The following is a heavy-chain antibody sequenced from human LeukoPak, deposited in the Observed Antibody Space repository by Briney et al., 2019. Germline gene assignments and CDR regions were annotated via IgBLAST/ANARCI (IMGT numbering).Heavy chain of an antibody. CDR3: ASHYDFWTDGSTYFDC. J-gene: IGHJ4*02. Sequence: SETLSLTCTVSGGSITSRSYYWGCIRQPPGKGLECIGSIYYSGITYYNPSLKSRITTPVDMSNNQFSLKLNYVAAADTAVYYCASHYDFWTDGSTYFDCWGQGAMVTVSS. D-gene: IGHD3/OR15-3a*01. V-gene: IGHV4-39*01. CDR2: IYYSGIT. CDR1: GGSITSRSYY.